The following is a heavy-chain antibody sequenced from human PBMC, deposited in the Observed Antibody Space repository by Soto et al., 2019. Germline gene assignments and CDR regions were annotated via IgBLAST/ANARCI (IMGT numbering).Heavy chain of an antibody. D-gene: IGHD4-17*01. V-gene: IGHV4-31*03. CDR1: GGSISSGGYY. CDR3: ARGRGEDYYYYGMDV. Sequence: PSETLSLTCTVSGGSISSGGYYWSWIRQHPGKGLEWIGYIYYSGSTYYNPSLKSRVTISVDTSKNQFSLKLSSVTAADTAVYYCARGRGEDYYYYGMDVWGQGTTVTVS. CDR2: IYYSGST. J-gene: IGHJ6*02.